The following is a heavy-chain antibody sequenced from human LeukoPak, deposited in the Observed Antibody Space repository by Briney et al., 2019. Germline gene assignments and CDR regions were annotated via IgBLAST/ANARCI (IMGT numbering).Heavy chain of an antibody. CDR3: ARIKRKIVDY. CDR1: GGSISSYY. CDR2: IYYSGST. Sequence: PSETLSLTCTVSGGSISSYYWSWIRQPPGKGLEWIGYIYYSGSTYYNPSLKSRVTISVDTSKNQFSLKLSSVTAADTAVYYCARIKRKIVDYWGQGTLVTVSS. J-gene: IGHJ4*02. D-gene: IGHD3-22*01. V-gene: IGHV4-59*12.